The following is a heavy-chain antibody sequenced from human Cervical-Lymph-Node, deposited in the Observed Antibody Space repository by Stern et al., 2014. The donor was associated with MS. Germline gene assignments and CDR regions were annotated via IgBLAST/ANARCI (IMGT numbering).Heavy chain of an antibody. Sequence: QLVESGGGVVQPGRSLRLSCAASGFSFSPYAMHWVRQAPGKGLEWVALIWYDGSNPYYADSVTGRFTISRDNFKNTLYLQMNSLRAEDTAVYYCASAYSSSHYYFDYWGQGTLVTVSS. CDR1: GFSFSPYA. D-gene: IGHD6-13*01. V-gene: IGHV3-33*01. CDR3: ASAYSSSHYYFDY. J-gene: IGHJ4*02. CDR2: IWYDGSNP.